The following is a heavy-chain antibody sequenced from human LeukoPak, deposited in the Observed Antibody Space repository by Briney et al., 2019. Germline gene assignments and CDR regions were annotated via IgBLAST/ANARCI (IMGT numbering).Heavy chain of an antibody. J-gene: IGHJ4*02. D-gene: IGHD2-15*01. CDR2: ISSSGDTI. V-gene: IGHV3-11*01. CDR1: GFTFSDYY. CDR3: ARDGDCSGGSCSLGDFDY. Sequence: GGSLRLSCAASGFTFSDYYMSWIRQAPGKGLEWVSYISSSGDTIFYADSVKGRFTISRDSAKNSLYLQMNSLRAEDTAVYYCARDGDCSGGSCSLGDFDYWGQGTLVTVSS.